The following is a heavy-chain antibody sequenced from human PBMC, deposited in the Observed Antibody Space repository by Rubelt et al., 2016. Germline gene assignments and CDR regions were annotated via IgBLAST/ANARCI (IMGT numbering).Heavy chain of an antibody. V-gene: IGHV4-59*01. Sequence: QVQLQESGPGLVKPSETLSLTCTVSGGSISSYYWSWIRQPPGKGLEWIGYIYYSGSTNYNPSLKSRVTRSVDTSKNQFSLKLSSVTAADTAVYYCARSDYGDYVVDPWGQGTLVTVSS. CDR3: ARSDYGDYVVDP. J-gene: IGHJ5*02. D-gene: IGHD4-17*01. CDR2: IYYSGST. CDR1: GGSISSYY.